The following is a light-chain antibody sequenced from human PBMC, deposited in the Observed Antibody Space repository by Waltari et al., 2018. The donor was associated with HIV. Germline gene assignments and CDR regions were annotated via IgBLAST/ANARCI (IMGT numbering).Light chain of an antibody. V-gene: IGLV7-43*01. CDR3: LLVSRGGWV. CDR1: TGIVTSGDY. CDR2: STS. J-gene: IGLJ3*02. Sequence: QAVLTQEPSLTVSPGGTVTLTCSSSTGIVTSGDYANWFQQKPGQAPMSLIYSTSNLHSGTPARVSGSLIGGKAVLTLSGVRPDDEADYYCLLVSRGGWVFGGGTKLTVL.